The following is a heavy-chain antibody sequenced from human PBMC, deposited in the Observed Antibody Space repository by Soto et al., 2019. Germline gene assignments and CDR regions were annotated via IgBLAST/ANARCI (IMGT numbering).Heavy chain of an antibody. V-gene: IGHV1-18*01. CDR1: GYTFTSYG. CDR3: ARLIGASNWFDT. J-gene: IGHJ5*01. D-gene: IGHD6-6*01. CDR2: ISAYNGNT. Sequence: GASVKVSCKASGYTFTSYGISWVRQAPGQGLEWMGWISAYNGNTNYADSVKGRFTISRDNAKKSLYLQMNSLRADDTAVYYCARLIGASNWFDTWGQGTLVTVSS.